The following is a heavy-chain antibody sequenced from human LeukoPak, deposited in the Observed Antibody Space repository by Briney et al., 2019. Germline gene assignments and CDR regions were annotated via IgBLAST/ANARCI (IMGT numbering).Heavy chain of an antibody. J-gene: IGHJ5*02. CDR1: GFTFSSYG. Sequence: PGRSLRLSCAASGFTFSSYGMHWVRQAPGKGLEWVAVISYDGSNKYHADSVKGRFTISRDNSKNTLYLQMNSLRAEDTAVYYCATRIYGSGSFNWFDPWGQGTLVTVSS. CDR2: ISYDGSNK. V-gene: IGHV3-30*03. D-gene: IGHD3-10*01. CDR3: ATRIYGSGSFNWFDP.